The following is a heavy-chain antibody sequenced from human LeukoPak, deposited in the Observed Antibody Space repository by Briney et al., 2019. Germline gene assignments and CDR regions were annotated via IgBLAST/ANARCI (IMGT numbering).Heavy chain of an antibody. Sequence: GGSLRLSCAASGFPLSNYWMHWVRQAPGKGLVRVSRVNSDGSTTNYADSVKGRFTISRDNAENTLYMRMNSLRPEDTAVYYCARGYYSSSRFDSWGQGTLVTVSS. J-gene: IGHJ4*02. CDR3: ARGYYSSSRFDS. D-gene: IGHD6-13*01. V-gene: IGHV3-74*01. CDR1: GFPLSNYW. CDR2: VNSDGSTT.